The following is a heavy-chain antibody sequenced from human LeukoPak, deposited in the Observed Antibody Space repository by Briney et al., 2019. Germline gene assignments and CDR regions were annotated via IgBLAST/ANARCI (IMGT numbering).Heavy chain of an antibody. CDR2: ISGSGGST. D-gene: IGHD2-15*01. CDR1: GFTFSSYA. Sequence: QPGGSLRLSCAASGFTFSSYAMSWVRQAPGKGLEWVSAISGSGGSTYYADSVRGRFTISRDNSKNTLYLQMNSLRAEDTAVYYCAKGENVRYCSGGSCLPFDYWGQGTLVTVSS. V-gene: IGHV3-23*01. J-gene: IGHJ4*02. CDR3: AKGENVRYCSGGSCLPFDY.